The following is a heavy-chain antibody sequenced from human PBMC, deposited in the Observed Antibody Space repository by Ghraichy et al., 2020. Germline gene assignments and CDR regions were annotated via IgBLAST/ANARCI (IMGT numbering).Heavy chain of an antibody. CDR1: GLPLNNNH. V-gene: IGHV3-53*01. Sequence: GESLRLSCAVSGLPLNNNHINWVRQAPGKGLEWVSFIYKDGDTSYADSVKGRFTISRDRAKNTVYLQMDSLRDEDTAKYYCAGSLSGLDSGDHWGQGTLVT. CDR3: AGSLSGLDSGDH. D-gene: IGHD6-19*01. J-gene: IGHJ4*02. CDR2: IYKDGDT.